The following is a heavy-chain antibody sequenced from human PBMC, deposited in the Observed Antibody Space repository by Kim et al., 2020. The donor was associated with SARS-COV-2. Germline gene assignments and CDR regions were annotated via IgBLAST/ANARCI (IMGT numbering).Heavy chain of an antibody. CDR3: VGGYSSRWFGMDV. Sequence: GGSLRLSCAASGFTFSSYSMNWVRQAPGKGLEWVSYISSSSSTIYYADSVKGRFTISRDNAKNSLYLQMNSLRDEDTAVYYCVGGYSSRWFGMDVWGQGTTVTVSS. CDR2: ISSSSSTI. V-gene: IGHV3-48*02. CDR1: GFTFSSYS. J-gene: IGHJ6*02. D-gene: IGHD6-13*01.